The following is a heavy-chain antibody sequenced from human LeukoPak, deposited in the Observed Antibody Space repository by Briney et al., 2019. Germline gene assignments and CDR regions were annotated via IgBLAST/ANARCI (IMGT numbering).Heavy chain of an antibody. Sequence: SETLSLTCAVYGGSFSGYYWSWIRQPPGKGLEWIGEINHSGSTNYNPSLKSRVTISVDTSKNQFSLKLSSVTAADTAVYYCARDSGYSYVFTYYYYGMDVWGQGTTVTVSS. V-gene: IGHV4-34*01. D-gene: IGHD5-18*01. CDR3: ARDSGYSYVFTYYYYGMDV. J-gene: IGHJ6*02. CDR1: GGSFSGYY. CDR2: INHSGST.